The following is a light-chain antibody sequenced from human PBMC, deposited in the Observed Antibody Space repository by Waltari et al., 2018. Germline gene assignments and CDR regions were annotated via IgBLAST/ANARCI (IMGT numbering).Light chain of an antibody. J-gene: IGLJ1*01. V-gene: IGLV3-1*01. CDR3: QTWDSSSYV. Sequence: SYDLTQPPSVSVSPGQAVSITCSGKKLGDKYVNWYQQKAGQSPVLVIYEDTKRPSGIPGRLSASNSGNTATLTISETQAMDEADYYCQTWDSSSYVFGTGTTVTVL. CDR1: KLGDKY. CDR2: EDT.